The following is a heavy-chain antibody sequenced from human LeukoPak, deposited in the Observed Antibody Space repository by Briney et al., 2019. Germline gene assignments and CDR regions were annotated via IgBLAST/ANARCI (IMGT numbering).Heavy chain of an antibody. Sequence: PGGSLRLSCAASGFTFSSYSMNWVRQALGKGLEWVSSISSSSSYIYYADSVKGRFTISRVNAKNSLYLQMNSLRAEDTAVYYCAREPGIAVAGRYYWGQGTLVTVSS. V-gene: IGHV3-21*04. D-gene: IGHD6-19*01. CDR2: ISSSSSYI. J-gene: IGHJ4*02. CDR1: GFTFSSYS. CDR3: AREPGIAVAGRYY.